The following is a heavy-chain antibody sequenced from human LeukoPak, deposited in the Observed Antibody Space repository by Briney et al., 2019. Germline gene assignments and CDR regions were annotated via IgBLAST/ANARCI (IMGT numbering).Heavy chain of an antibody. D-gene: IGHD3-22*01. CDR2: IRYDGNNK. CDR1: GFTFRSYG. CDR3: ARGQFRFSDYDSSGFDY. Sequence: GGSLRLSCAASGFTFRSYGLHWVRQAPGKGLEWVAFIRYDGNNKYYADSVKGRFTIFRDNSRNTLYLQMNSLRVEDTAVYYCARGQFRFSDYDSSGFDYWGQGTLVTVSS. J-gene: IGHJ4*02. V-gene: IGHV3-30*02.